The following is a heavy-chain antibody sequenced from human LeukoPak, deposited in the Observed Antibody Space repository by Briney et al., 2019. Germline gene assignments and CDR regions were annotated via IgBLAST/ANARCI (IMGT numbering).Heavy chain of an antibody. J-gene: IGHJ4*02. CDR3: ASNFDSGYDLGYFDY. CDR1: GFTFSSYS. D-gene: IGHD5-12*01. CDR2: ISSSSSYI. V-gene: IGHV3-21*01. Sequence: GGSLRLSCAASGFTFSSYSMNWVRQAPGKGLEWVSSISSSSSYIYYADSVKGRFTISRDNAKNSLYLQMNSLRAEDTAVYYCASNFDSGYDLGYFDYWGQGTLVTVSS.